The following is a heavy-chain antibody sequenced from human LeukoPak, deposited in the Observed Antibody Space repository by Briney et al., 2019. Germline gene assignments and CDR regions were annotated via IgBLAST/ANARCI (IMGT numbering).Heavy chain of an antibody. J-gene: IGHJ4*02. CDR1: GFTFSTYS. CDR2: ISTSGSTI. V-gene: IGHV3-48*04. D-gene: IGHD1-1*01. CDR3: ARTEKNWNYFDN. Sequence: GGSLRLSCAASGFTFSTYSMNWVRQAPGKGLEWVSYISTSGSTIYYADSVKGRFTISRDNAKNSLYLQMNSLRADDTGVYYCARTEKNWNYFDNWGQGTLVTVSS.